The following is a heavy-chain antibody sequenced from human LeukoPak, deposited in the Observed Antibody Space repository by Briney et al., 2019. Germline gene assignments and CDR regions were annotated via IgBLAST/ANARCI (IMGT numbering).Heavy chain of an antibody. J-gene: IGHJ4*02. CDR2: ISGSGGST. D-gene: IGHD2-2*01. Sequence: GGSLRLSCAASGLTFSSYAMSWVRHAPGKGLEWVSVISGSGGSTHYADSVKGRFTISRDNSKNTLYLQMNSLRAEDTALYYCAKGRCSSTSCPYYFDYWGQGTLVTVSS. V-gene: IGHV3-23*01. CDR3: AKGRCSSTSCPYYFDY. CDR1: GLTFSSYA.